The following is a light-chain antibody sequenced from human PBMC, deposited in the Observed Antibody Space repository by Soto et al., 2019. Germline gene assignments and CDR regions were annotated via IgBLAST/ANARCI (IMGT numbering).Light chain of an antibody. CDR3: MQVTHFPWT. CDR1: QSISSY. CDR2: AAS. J-gene: IGKJ1*01. V-gene: IGKV1-39*01. Sequence: DIQMTQSPSSLSASVGDRVTITCRASQSISSYLNWYQQKPGKAPKLLIYAASSLQSGVPSRFSGSGSGTDFTLKISRVEPEDVGVYYCMQVTHFPWTFGQGTKVEI.